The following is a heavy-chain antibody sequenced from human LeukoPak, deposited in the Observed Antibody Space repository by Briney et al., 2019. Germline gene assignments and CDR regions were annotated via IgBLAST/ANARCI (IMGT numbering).Heavy chain of an antibody. V-gene: IGHV1-18*01. CDR2: ISAYNGNT. Sequence: ASVKVSCKASGYTFTSYGISWVRPAPGQGLEWMGWISAYNGNTNYAQKLQGRVTMTTDTSTSTAYMELRSLRSDDTAVYYCARAITGLQLWPRQIYYYYYYGMGVWGQGTTVTVSS. CDR3: ARAITGLQLWPRQIYYYYYYGMGV. J-gene: IGHJ6*02. D-gene: IGHD5-18*01. CDR1: GYTFTSYG.